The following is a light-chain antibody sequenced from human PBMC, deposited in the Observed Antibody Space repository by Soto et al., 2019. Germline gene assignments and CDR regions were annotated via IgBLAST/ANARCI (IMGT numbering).Light chain of an antibody. Sequence: QSVLTQPDSVSGSPGQSITISCTGTSSDVGGYNYVSWYQHHPGKAPKLMIYEVSNRPSGVSNRFSGSKSGNTASLTISGLKAEDEADYYCSSYTSSSTVVFGGGTKVTVL. V-gene: IGLV2-14*01. J-gene: IGLJ2*01. CDR1: SSDVGGYNY. CDR3: SSYTSSSTVV. CDR2: EVS.